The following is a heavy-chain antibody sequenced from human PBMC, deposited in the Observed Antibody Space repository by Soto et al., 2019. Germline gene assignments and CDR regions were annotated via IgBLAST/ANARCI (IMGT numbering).Heavy chain of an antibody. V-gene: IGHV3-30*18. Sequence: HPGGSLRLSCAASGFTFSSYGMHWVRQAPGKGLEWVAVISYDGSNKYYADSVKGRFTISRDNSKNTLYLQMNSLRAEDTAVYYCAEEVVLLWFGAPGLDYWGQGTLVTVSS. CDR3: AEEVVLLWFGAPGLDY. CDR1: GFTFSSYG. D-gene: IGHD3-10*01. J-gene: IGHJ4*02. CDR2: ISYDGSNK.